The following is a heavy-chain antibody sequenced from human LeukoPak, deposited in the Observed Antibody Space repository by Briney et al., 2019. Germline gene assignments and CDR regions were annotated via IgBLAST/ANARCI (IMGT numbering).Heavy chain of an antibody. D-gene: IGHD2-2*01. CDR1: GFTFSSYD. Sequence: GGSLRLSCAGSGFTFSSYDMHWVRQATGKGLEWVSAIGTAGDTYYPGSVKGRFTISRENAKNSLYLQMNSLRAEDTAVYYCARSPATADYYYYYGMDVWGQGTTVTVSS. V-gene: IGHV3-13*01. CDR3: ARSPATADYYYYYGMDV. J-gene: IGHJ6*02. CDR2: IGTAGDT.